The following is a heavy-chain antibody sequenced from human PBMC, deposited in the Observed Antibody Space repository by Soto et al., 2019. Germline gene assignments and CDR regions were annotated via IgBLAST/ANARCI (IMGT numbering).Heavy chain of an antibody. Sequence: QVQVVQSGDEVKETGASVRVSCKTSGYSFTAYGISWVRQAPGQGLEWMGWISCYNGKTKYAQKVQGRVTMTTDTSTSTAYLGVRSLRSDDTAISYCARDAPPPELRFLEWHNYDYNGMDVWGQGTTVTVSS. CDR3: ARDAPPPELRFLEWHNYDYNGMDV. CDR1: GYSFTAYG. V-gene: IGHV1-18*01. D-gene: IGHD3-3*01. J-gene: IGHJ6*02. CDR2: ISCYNGKT.